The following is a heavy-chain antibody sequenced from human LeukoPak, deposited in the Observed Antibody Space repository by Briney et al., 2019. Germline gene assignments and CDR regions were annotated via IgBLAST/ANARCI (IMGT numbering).Heavy chain of an antibody. D-gene: IGHD3-3*01. J-gene: IGHJ5*02. V-gene: IGHV3-21*01. CDR2: ISSSSSYI. Sequence: GGSLRLSCAASGFTFSSYSMNWVRQAPGKGLEWVSSISSSSSYIYYADSVKGRFTISRDNAKNSLYLQMNSLRAEDTAVYYCARALGVATNQWFDPWGQGTLVTVSS. CDR3: ARALGVATNQWFDP. CDR1: GFTFSSYS.